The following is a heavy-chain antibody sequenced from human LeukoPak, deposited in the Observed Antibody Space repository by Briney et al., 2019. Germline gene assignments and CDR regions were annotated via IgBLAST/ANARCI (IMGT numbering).Heavy chain of an antibody. V-gene: IGHV3-9*01. J-gene: IGHJ4*02. CDR1: GFTFDAYA. CDR2: ISWSGGSM. Sequence: GGSLRLSCAASGFTFDAYAMHWVRQAPGKGLEWVSCISWSGGSMGYAVSVKGRFTISRDNAKNSLYLQMNSLRDEATALYYCEKDITGGRSSPYFDSWGQGTLVTVSS. CDR3: EKDITGGRSSPYFDS. D-gene: IGHD6-6*01.